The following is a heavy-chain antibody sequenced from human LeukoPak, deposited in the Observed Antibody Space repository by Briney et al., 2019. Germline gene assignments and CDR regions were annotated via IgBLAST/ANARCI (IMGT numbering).Heavy chain of an antibody. CDR2: IYSGGTT. Sequence: GGSLRLSCAASGFTVNNKYMNWVRQAPGKGLEWVSVIYSGGTTYYADSVKGRFTISRDNSKNTVYLQMYSLRAEDTAVYYCASFHGERSLDYWGQGTLVTVSA. V-gene: IGHV3-53*01. CDR3: ASFHGERSLDY. D-gene: IGHD4-17*01. CDR1: GFTVNNKY. J-gene: IGHJ4*02.